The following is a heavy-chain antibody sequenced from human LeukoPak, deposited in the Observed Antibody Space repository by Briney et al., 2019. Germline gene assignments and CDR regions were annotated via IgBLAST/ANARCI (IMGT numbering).Heavy chain of an antibody. CDR2: IRYDGSNK. CDR1: GFTFSSYG. J-gene: IGHJ4*02. D-gene: IGHD2-2*01. Sequence: GGSLRLSCAASGFTFSSYGMHWVRQAPGKGLEWVAVIRYDGSNKYYADSVKGRFTISRDNSKNTLYLQMNSLRAEDTAVYYCARCSSTSCRDYFDYWGQGTLVTVSS. CDR3: ARCSSTSCRDYFDY. V-gene: IGHV3-33*01.